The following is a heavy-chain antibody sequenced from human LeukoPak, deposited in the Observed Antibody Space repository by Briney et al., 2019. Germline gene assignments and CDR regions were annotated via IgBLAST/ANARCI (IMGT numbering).Heavy chain of an antibody. V-gene: IGHV3-48*01. J-gene: IGHJ4*02. CDR3: ARDTELNYDFWSGPYY. CDR1: GFTFSGYS. Sequence: GGSLRLSCAASGFTFSGYSMNWVRQAPGKGLEWVSYIISSSSTIYYADSVKGRFTISRDNAKNSLYLQMNSLRAEDTAVYYCARDTELNYDFWSGPYYWGQGTLVTVSS. D-gene: IGHD3-3*01. CDR2: IISSSSTI.